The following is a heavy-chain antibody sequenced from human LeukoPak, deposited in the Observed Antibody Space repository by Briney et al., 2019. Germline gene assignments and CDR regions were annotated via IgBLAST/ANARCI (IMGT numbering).Heavy chain of an antibody. J-gene: IGHJ4*02. CDR2: IWNDGSER. CDR1: GYTFRTFG. V-gene: IGHV3-30*02. Sequence: GGSLRLSCAAPGYTFRTFGLHWVRQAPGKGLEWVAFIWNDGSERYNEDSVKGRFTISRDESKNTLFLQMDSLRVEDTAVYYCAKDPRGFGGVIVDYWGQGTLVTVSS. CDR3: AKDPRGFGGVIVDY. D-gene: IGHD3-16*02.